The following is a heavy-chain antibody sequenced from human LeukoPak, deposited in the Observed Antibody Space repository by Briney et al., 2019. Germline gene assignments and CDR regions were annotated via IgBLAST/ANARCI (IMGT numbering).Heavy chain of an antibody. D-gene: IGHD6-19*01. CDR1: GGAFSGYY. CDR3: ASTGYSSGHDAFDI. J-gene: IGHJ3*02. Sequence: SETLSLTCAVYGGAFSGYYWSWIRQPPGKGLEWIGEINHSGSTNYNPSLKSRVTISVDTSKNQFSLKLSSVTAADTAVYYCASTGYSSGHDAFDIWGQGTMVTVSS. CDR2: INHSGST. V-gene: IGHV4-34*01.